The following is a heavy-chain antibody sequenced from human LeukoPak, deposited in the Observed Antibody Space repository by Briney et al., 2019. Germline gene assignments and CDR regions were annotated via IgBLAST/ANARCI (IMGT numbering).Heavy chain of an antibody. CDR1: G. D-gene: IGHD2-8*01. J-gene: IGHJ3*02. CDR3: XXXXXXXXXXXXXXXAXDI. V-gene: IGHV1-18*01. Sequence: GXXWXRQAPGXXXXXXXWIXAYNGNTNYAQKLQXRVTMTTDXSTSTXYMELRSLRSDDTAVYNCXXXXXXXXXXXXXXXAXDIWGQGTMVTVSS. CDR2: IXAYNGNT.